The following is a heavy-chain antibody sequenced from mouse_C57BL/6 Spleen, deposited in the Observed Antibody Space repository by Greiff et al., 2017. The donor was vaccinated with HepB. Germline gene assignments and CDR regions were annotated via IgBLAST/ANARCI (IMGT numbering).Heavy chain of an antibody. D-gene: IGHD4-1*01. CDR2: INYDGSST. CDR3: AREGETGTWFAY. Sequence: EVKLVESEGGLVQPGSSMKLSCTASGFTFSDYYMAWVRQVPEKGLEWVANINYDGSSTYYLDSLKSRFIISRDNAKNILYLQMSSLKSEDTATYYCAREGETGTWFAYWGQGTLVTVSA. V-gene: IGHV5-16*01. J-gene: IGHJ3*01. CDR1: GFTFSDYY.